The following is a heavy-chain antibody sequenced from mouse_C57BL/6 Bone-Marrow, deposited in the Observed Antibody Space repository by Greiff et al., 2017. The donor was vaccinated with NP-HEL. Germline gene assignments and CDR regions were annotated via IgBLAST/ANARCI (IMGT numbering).Heavy chain of an antibody. J-gene: IGHJ3*01. CDR3: ASGRWLLSAY. D-gene: IGHD2-3*01. Sequence: QVQLQQPGAELVRPGSSVKLSCKASGYTFTSYWMHWVKQRPIQGLEWIGNIDPSDSETHYNQKFKDKATLTVDKSSSTAYLQLSSLTSEDSAVYYCASGRWLLSAYWGQGTLVTVSA. V-gene: IGHV1-52*01. CDR1: GYTFTSYW. CDR2: IDPSDSET.